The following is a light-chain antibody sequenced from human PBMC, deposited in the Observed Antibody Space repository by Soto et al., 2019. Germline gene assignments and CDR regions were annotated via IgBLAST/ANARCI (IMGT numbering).Light chain of an antibody. V-gene: IGLV1-51*01. CDR1: NSKNGNNY. Sequence: VLTEPPSMSAAPGQKVTISCFGSNSKNGNNYVSWYQQPPGNAPKLLIYDNKKRPSGIPDRFSGSKSGTSATLGITGLQTGDEADYYCGTWDSSLSAGYVFGTGTKVTVL. J-gene: IGLJ1*01. CDR3: GTWDSSLSAGYV. CDR2: DNK.